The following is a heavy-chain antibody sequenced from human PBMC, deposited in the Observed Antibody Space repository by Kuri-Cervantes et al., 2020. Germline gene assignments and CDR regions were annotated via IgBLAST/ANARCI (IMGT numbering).Heavy chain of an antibody. CDR2: FYSSGST. CDR3: ARVPILTGYYIGYYYMDV. Sequence: ESLKISCTVSGGSINSYYWSWIRQPPGKGLEWIGYFYSSGSTNYNPSLKSRVTISVDTSKNQFSLKLSSVTAADTAVYYCARVPILTGYYIGYYYMDVWGKGTTVTVSS. D-gene: IGHD3-9*01. V-gene: IGHV4-59*01. CDR1: GGSINSYY. J-gene: IGHJ6*03.